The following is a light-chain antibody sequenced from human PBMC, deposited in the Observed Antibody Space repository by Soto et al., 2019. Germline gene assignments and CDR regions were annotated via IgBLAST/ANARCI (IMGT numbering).Light chain of an antibody. Sequence: EVLMTQSPATLSVSPGERATLSCRASQSVTSNVAWYQQKPGQAPRLLIYGAFTRATGIPARFSGSGSGTDFTLTISSLQSEDFAVYYCHQYDNWPPWTFGQGTKVEI. CDR3: HQYDNWPPWT. CDR2: GAF. J-gene: IGKJ1*01. CDR1: QSVTSN. V-gene: IGKV3-15*01.